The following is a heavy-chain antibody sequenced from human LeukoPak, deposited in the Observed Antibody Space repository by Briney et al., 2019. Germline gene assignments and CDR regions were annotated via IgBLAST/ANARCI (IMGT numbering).Heavy chain of an antibody. CDR2: ISYDGSNK. Sequence: GSLRLSCAASGFTFSSYGMHWVRQAPGKGLEWVAVISYDGSNKYYADSVKGRFTISRDNSKNTLYLQMNSLRAEDTAVYYCGKDGSLVVTAMIDSWGQGTLVTV. D-gene: IGHD2-21*02. CDR1: GFTFSSYG. J-gene: IGHJ4*02. CDR3: GKDGSLVVTAMIDS. V-gene: IGHV3-30*18.